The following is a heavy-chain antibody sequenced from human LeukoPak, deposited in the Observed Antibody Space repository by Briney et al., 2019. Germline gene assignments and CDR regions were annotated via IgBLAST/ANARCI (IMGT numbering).Heavy chain of an antibody. CDR1: GGTFSSYA. Sequence: ASVKVSCKASGGTFSSYAISWVRQAPGQGLEWMGGIIPIFGTANYAQRFQGRVTITADESTSTAYMELSSLRSEDTAVYYCASALYYDFWSGYYTLDYWGQGTLVTVSS. J-gene: IGHJ4*02. D-gene: IGHD3-3*01. CDR2: IIPIFGTA. CDR3: ASALYYDFWSGYYTLDY. V-gene: IGHV1-69*13.